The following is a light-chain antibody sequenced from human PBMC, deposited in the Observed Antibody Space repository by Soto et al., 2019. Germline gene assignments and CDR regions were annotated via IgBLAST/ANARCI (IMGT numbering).Light chain of an antibody. CDR1: QSLVHSDGIAY. Sequence: DVVMTQSPLSLPVTLGQPASISCRSNQSLVHSDGIAYFSWFQQRPGRSPRRLIYKVSNRDSGVPARFSGSGSGTDFALKISRVEAEDVGVYYCMQGTHWPRTFGQGTRLEIK. CDR2: KVS. V-gene: IGKV2-30*02. CDR3: MQGTHWPRT. J-gene: IGKJ5*01.